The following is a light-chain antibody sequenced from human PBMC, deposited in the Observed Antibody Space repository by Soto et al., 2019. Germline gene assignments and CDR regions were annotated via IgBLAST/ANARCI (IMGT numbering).Light chain of an antibody. J-gene: IGLJ1*01. Sequence: QSALTQPASVSGSPGQSITISCTGTSSDIGAYNYVSWYQQYPGRAPKLMIYEVNNRPSGVSNRFSGSKSGNTASLTISGLQAEDEADYHCSSFTTSSTYVVGAGTKVTVL. CDR3: SSFTTSSTYV. CDR1: SSDIGAYNY. CDR2: EVN. V-gene: IGLV2-14*01.